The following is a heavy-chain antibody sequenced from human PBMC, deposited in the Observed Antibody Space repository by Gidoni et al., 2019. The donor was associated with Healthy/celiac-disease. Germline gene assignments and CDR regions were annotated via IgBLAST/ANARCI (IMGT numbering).Heavy chain of an antibody. CDR3: ARGGLGYCSGGSCYYGMDV. Sequence: QVQLVQSGAEVKKPGASVKVSCKASGYTFTGYYMPWVRQAPGQGLEWMGWITPTRGGTKDAKKFQGGVTMTRETSISTAYMERSRLRSDDTAVYYCARGGLGYCSGGSCYYGMDVWGQGTTVTVSS. J-gene: IGHJ6*02. D-gene: IGHD2-15*01. CDR2: ITPTRGGT. CDR1: GYTFTGYY. V-gene: IGHV1-2*02.